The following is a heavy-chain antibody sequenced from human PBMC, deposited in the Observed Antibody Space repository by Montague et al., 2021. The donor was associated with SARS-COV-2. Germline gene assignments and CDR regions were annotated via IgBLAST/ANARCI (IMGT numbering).Heavy chain of an antibody. V-gene: IGHV4-34*01. CDR2: INHGGNP. CDR1: GTSFSGYS. D-gene: IGHD1-26*01. J-gene: IGHJ6*03. CDR3: ARLPDGVVPSPIVGVGPYYSCCYMDV. Sequence: SETLSLTCAIYGTSFSGYSWNWIRQPPGRGLEWLGEINHGGNPNYSPSFMGRLSISVDMSKNQFSLKLTSVAAADTAVYYCARLPDGVVPSPIVGVGPYYSCCYMDVWGRGTTVTVSS.